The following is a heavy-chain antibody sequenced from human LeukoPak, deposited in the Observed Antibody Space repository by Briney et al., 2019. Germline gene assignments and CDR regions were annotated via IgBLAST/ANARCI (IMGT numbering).Heavy chain of an antibody. CDR3: ARDGSSTSPIDY. J-gene: IGHJ4*02. D-gene: IGHD2-2*01. Sequence: PGGALRLSCAASGFTFSSYAMSWVRQAPGKGLEWVSAISGSGGSTYYADSVKGRFTISRDNSKNTLYLQMNSLRAEDTAVYYCARDGSSTSPIDYWGQGTLVTVSS. CDR1: GFTFSSYA. CDR2: ISGSGGST. V-gene: IGHV3-23*01.